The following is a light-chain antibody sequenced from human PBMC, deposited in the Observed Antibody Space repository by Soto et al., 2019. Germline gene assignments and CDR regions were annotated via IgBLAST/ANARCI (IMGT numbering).Light chain of an antibody. Sequence: QSALTQPASVSGSPGQSITISCTGTSSDVGVYNYVSWYQQHPGKAPKLMIYDVSNRPSGVSNRFSGSKSGNTASLTISGLQAEDEADDYCSSYTSSSTLLYVFGTGTKVTVL. CDR3: SSYTSSSTLLYV. J-gene: IGLJ1*01. CDR2: DVS. CDR1: SSDVGVYNY. V-gene: IGLV2-14*01.